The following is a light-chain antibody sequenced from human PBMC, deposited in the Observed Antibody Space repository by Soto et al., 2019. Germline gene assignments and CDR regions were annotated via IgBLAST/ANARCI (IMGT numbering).Light chain of an antibody. J-gene: IGKJ1*01. CDR2: DAS. CDR3: QQYNSYST. V-gene: IGKV1-5*01. Sequence: DSQRTQSPSTLSGSVGDRVTITCRASQTISSWLAWYQQKPGKAPRFLIYDASSLESGVPSRFSGSGSGTDFTLTISSLQPDDFATYYCQQYNSYSTFGQGTKVDIK. CDR1: QTISSW.